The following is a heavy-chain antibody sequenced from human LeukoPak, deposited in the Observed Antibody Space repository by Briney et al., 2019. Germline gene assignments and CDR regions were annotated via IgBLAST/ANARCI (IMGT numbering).Heavy chain of an antibody. V-gene: IGHV3-30-3*01. CDR2: ISYDGSNK. CDR3: ARDRDLVVPAAPELDY. D-gene: IGHD2-2*01. J-gene: IGHJ4*02. CDR1: GFTFSSYA. Sequence: GGSLRLSCTASGFTFSSYAMHWVRQAPGKGLEWVAVISYDGSNKYYADSVKGRFTISRDNSKNTLYLQMNSLRAEDTAVYYCARDRDLVVPAAPELDYWGQGTLVTVSS.